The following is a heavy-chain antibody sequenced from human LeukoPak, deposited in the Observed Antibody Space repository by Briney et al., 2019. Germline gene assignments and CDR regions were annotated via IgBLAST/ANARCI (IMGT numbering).Heavy chain of an antibody. Sequence: GGSLRLSCAASGVTFSGNWMTWVRQAPGKGLEGVANIKQDGREKYYVDSVKGRFTISRDNAKNSLYLQMNNLRAEDTAVYYCARDSSSTYYFDSWGQGTLVTVSS. CDR1: GVTFSGNW. V-gene: IGHV3-7*01. CDR3: ARDSSSTYYFDS. CDR2: IKQDGREK. D-gene: IGHD6-6*01. J-gene: IGHJ4*02.